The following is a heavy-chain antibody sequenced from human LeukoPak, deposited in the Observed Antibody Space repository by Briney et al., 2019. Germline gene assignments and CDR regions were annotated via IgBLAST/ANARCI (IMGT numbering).Heavy chain of an antibody. J-gene: IGHJ5*02. Sequence: PSETLSLTCTVSGGSISSYYWSWIRQPPGKGLEWIGYIYYSGNTNYNPSLKSRVTISVVTSKNQFSLKLSSVTAADTAVYYCARGEGYYDSSGYLNWFDPWGQGTLVTVSS. CDR2: IYYSGNT. CDR1: GGSISSYY. CDR3: ARGEGYYDSSGYLNWFDP. V-gene: IGHV4-59*01. D-gene: IGHD3-22*01.